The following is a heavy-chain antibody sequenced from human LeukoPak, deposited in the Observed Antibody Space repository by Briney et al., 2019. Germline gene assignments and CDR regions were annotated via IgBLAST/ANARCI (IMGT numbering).Heavy chain of an antibody. CDR1: GGSISSYY. CDR2: INYSGST. Sequence: SETLSLTCTVSGGSISSYYWSWIRQPPGKGLEWIGYINYSGSTNYNPSLKSRVTISVDTSKNQFSLKLSSVTAADTAVYYCARDRLGGVGTFDYWGQGTLVTVSS. V-gene: IGHV4-59*01. CDR3: ARDRLGGVGTFDY. D-gene: IGHD2-15*01. J-gene: IGHJ4*02.